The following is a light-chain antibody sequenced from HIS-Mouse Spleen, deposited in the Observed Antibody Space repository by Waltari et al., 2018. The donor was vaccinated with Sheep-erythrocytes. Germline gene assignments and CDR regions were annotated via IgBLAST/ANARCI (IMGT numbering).Light chain of an antibody. CDR2: DAS. Sequence: AIQLTQSPSSLSASVGDRVTIPCRASQGISSALAWYQPKPGKAPKLLIYDASSLDSGVPSRLSGSGSGTDFTLTISSLQPEDFATYYCQQFNNYPRTFGQGTKVEIK. CDR3: QQFNNYPRT. V-gene: IGKV1D-13*01. CDR1: QGISSA. J-gene: IGKJ1*01.